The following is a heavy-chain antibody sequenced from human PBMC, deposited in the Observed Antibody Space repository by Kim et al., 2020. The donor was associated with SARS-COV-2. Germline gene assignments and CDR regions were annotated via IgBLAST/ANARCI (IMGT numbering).Heavy chain of an antibody. Sequence: VKGRLTISRDSAKNTLYLQMNSLRAEDTAVYYCARDGHYCGGDCYSLFDYWGQGTLVTVSS. CDR3: ARDGHYCGGDCYSLFDY. J-gene: IGHJ4*02. D-gene: IGHD2-21*02. V-gene: IGHV3-30*01.